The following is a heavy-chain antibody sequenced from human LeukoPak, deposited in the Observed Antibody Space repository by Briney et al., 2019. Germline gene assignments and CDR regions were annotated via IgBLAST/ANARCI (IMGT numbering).Heavy chain of an antibody. J-gene: IGHJ5*02. CDR3: AREKLGYCSAGSCYSDWFDP. CDR2: INHSGST. Sequence: SETLSLTCAVHGGSFSGYYWSWIRQPPGKGLEWIGEINHSGSTSYNPSLKSRVITSVDTSKNQFSLKLSSVTAADTAVYYCAREKLGYCSAGSCYSDWFDPWGQGTLVTVSS. CDR1: GGSFSGYY. D-gene: IGHD2-15*01. V-gene: IGHV4-34*01.